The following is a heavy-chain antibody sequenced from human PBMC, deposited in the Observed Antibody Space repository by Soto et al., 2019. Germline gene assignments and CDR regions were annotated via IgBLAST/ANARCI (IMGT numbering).Heavy chain of an antibody. Sequence: VGSLRLSCAASGFTFSSYGVHWVRQAPGKGLEWVAVISYDGSNKYYADSVKGRFTISRDNSKNTLYLQVSSLRAEDTAVYYCAKSRDAYNFYFYYGMDVWGQGTTVTVSS. V-gene: IGHV3-30*18. CDR1: GFTFSSYG. CDR3: AKSRDAYNFYFYYGMDV. D-gene: IGHD2-2*01. J-gene: IGHJ6*02. CDR2: ISYDGSNK.